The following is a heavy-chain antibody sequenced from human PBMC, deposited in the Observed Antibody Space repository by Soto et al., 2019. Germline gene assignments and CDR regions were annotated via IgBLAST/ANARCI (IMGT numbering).Heavy chain of an antibody. Sequence: ASVKVSCKASGGTFSSYAISWLRQAPGQGLEWRGEIIPIFGTANYAQKFQGRVTITADESTSTAYMELSSLRSEDTAVYYCARDRGPSSGYYPYWFDPWGQGTLVTVSS. CDR3: ARDRGPSSGYYPYWFDP. J-gene: IGHJ5*02. D-gene: IGHD3-22*01. CDR1: GGTFSSYA. CDR2: IIPIFGTA. V-gene: IGHV1-69*13.